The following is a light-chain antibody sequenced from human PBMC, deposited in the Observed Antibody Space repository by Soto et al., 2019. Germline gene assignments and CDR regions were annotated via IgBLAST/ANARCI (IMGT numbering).Light chain of an antibody. CDR1: QDIGSSN. CDR2: GSS. Sequence: EIVLTQSPGTLSLSPGERATLSCRASQDIGSSNVAWYQHKPGLAPRLLLYGSSSRATGIQDRFRGGGSVTAFTLSMNRMEPEDFGVYYCPHYQAFHPLTFGGGTKVELK. CDR3: PHYQAFHPLT. J-gene: IGKJ4*01. V-gene: IGKV3-20*01.